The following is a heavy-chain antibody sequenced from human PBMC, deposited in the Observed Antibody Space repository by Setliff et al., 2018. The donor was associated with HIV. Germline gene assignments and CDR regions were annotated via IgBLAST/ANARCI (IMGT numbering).Heavy chain of an antibody. D-gene: IGHD3-22*01. CDR1: GGSISSGSYY. CDR2: IYTSGST. V-gene: IGHV4-61*09. Sequence: PSETLSLTCTVSGGSISSGSYYWSWMRQSAGKGLEWIGHIYTSGSTNYNPSLKSRVTISVDTSKNQFSLKLSSVTAADTAVYYCARAPGAYYYDSSGYPIGIRFDYWGQGTLVTVSS. J-gene: IGHJ4*02. CDR3: ARAPGAYYYDSSGYPIGIRFDY.